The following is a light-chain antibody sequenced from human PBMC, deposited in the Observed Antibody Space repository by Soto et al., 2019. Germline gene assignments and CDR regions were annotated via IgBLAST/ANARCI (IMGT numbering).Light chain of an antibody. CDR1: KSVSSTF. CDR3: QQYGSSPFT. J-gene: IGKJ3*01. Sequence: ETVLTQSPGTLSLSPGERAPLSCRARKSVSSTFLAWYQQKPGQAPRLLIYGASSRATGIPERFSGSGSGTDFTLTISRLEPEDFAVYYCQQYGSSPFTFGPGTKVDIK. CDR2: GAS. V-gene: IGKV3-20*01.